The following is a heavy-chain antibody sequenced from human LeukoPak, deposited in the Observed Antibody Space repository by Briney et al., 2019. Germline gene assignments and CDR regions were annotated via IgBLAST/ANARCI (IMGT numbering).Heavy chain of an antibody. CDR1: GYTFTSYG. CDR3: AREGKDSSGWYYFDY. V-gene: IGHV1-18*01. CDR2: ISAYNGNT. J-gene: IGHJ4*02. D-gene: IGHD6-19*01. Sequence: ASVKVSCKASGYTFTSYGITWVRQAPGQGLVWMGWISAYNGNTNYAQKLQGRVTMTTDTSTSTAYMELRSLRSDDTAVYYCAREGKDSSGWYYFDYWGQGTLVTVSS.